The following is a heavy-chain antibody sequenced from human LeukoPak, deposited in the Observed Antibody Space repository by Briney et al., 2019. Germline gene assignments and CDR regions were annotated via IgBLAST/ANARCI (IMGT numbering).Heavy chain of an antibody. J-gene: IGHJ4*02. V-gene: IGHV4-59*01. Sequence: SETLSLTCTVSGGSISSYYWSWIRQPPGKGLEWIGYLYYSGSTNYNPSLKSRVTISVDTSKNQFSLKLSSVTAADTAVYYCAGTYYYDSSGYYHYSLWGQGTLVTVSS. D-gene: IGHD3-22*01. CDR1: GGSISSYY. CDR2: LYYSGST. CDR3: AGTYYYDSSGYYHYSL.